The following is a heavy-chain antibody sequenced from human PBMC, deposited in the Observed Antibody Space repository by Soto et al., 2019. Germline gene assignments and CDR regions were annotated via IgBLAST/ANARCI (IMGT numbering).Heavy chain of an antibody. CDR2: ISYDGSNK. CDR1: GFTFGSYG. J-gene: IGHJ4*02. CDR3: ASECGGDCSSGDY. D-gene: IGHD2-21*02. V-gene: IGHV3-30*03. Sequence: GGSLRLSCAASGFTFGSYGMHWVRQAPGKGLEWVAVISYDGSNKYYADSVKGRFTISRDNSKNTLYLQMNSLRAEDTAVYYCASECGGDCSSGDYWGQGTLVTVSS.